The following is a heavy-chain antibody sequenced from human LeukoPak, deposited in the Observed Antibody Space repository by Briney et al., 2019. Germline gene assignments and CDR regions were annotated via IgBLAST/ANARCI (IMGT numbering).Heavy chain of an antibody. J-gene: IGHJ6*02. CDR1: GYSFTSYW. Sequence: GESLQISCQGSGYSFTSYWIGWVRQMPGKGLEWMGIIYPGDSDTTYSPSFQGQATISADKSISTAYLQWSSLKASDTAMYYCARRDGYCSSTSCYADYYYGMDVWGQGTTVTVSS. D-gene: IGHD2-2*01. CDR2: IYPGDSDT. V-gene: IGHV5-51*01. CDR3: ARRDGYCSSTSCYADYYYGMDV.